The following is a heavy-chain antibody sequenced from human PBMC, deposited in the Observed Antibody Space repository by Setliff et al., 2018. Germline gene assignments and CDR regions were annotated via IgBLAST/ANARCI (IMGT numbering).Heavy chain of an antibody. CDR3: AADYYDSSGYGY. D-gene: IGHD3-22*01. Sequence: ASVKVSCKVPGYTLTELSMHWVRQAPGKGLEWMGGFDPEDGETIYAQKFQGRVTMTEDTSTDTAYMELSSLRSEDTAVYYCAADYYDSSGYGYWGQGTLVTV. V-gene: IGHV1-24*01. CDR1: GYTLTELS. CDR2: FDPEDGET. J-gene: IGHJ4*02.